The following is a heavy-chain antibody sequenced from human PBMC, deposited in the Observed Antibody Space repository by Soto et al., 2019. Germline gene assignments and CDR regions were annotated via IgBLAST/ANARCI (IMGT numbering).Heavy chain of an antibody. J-gene: IGHJ6*02. CDR1: GGSISSDCYY. V-gene: IGHV4-31*03. D-gene: IGHD2-21*01. Sequence: PSETLSLTCTVSGGSISSDCYYWSWIRQHPGKGLEWIGYIYYSGSTYYHPSLKSRVTISIDTSKNQFSLKLSSVTAADTAVYFCARVDWRYYGMDVWGQGTTVTVSS. CDR3: ARVDWRYYGMDV. CDR2: IYYSGST.